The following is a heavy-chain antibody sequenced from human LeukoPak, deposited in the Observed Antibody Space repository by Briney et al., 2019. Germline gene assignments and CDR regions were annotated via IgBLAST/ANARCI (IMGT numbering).Heavy chain of an antibody. Sequence: SETLSLTCTVSGGSISSYYWSWIRQPPGKGLEWIGYIYYSGSTNYHPSLKSRVTISVDTSKNQFSLKLSSVTAADTAVYYCARDSLTIHAFDIWGQGTMVTVSS. V-gene: IGHV4-59*01. CDR2: IYYSGST. J-gene: IGHJ3*02. CDR1: GGSISSYY. D-gene: IGHD3-3*01. CDR3: ARDSLTIHAFDI.